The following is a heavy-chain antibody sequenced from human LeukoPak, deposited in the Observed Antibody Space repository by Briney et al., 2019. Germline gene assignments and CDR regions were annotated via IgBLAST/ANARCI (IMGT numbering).Heavy chain of an antibody. J-gene: IGHJ5*02. Sequence: SETLSLTCIVYGASFSAYYWSWIRQPAGKGLEWIGRIYTSGSTNYNPSLKSRVTMSVDTSKNQFSLKLSSVTAADTAVYYCARDALIAVAGSNWFDPWGQGTLVTVSS. CDR2: IYTSGST. CDR1: GASFSAYY. CDR3: ARDALIAVAGSNWFDP. V-gene: IGHV4-4*07. D-gene: IGHD6-19*01.